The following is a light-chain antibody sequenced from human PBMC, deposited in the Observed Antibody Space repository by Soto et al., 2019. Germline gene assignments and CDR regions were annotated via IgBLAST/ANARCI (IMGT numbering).Light chain of an antibody. CDR1: NSDVGRYNF. Sequence: QSALTQPRSVSGSPGQSVTISCTGTNSDVGRYNFVSWYQQLPGKAPKLLISAVSQRPSGVPDRFSGSKSGNTASLTISGLQADDEADYFCYSFTTRSTLYVFXTGTKV. CDR2: AVS. CDR3: YSFTTRSTLYV. V-gene: IGLV2-11*01. J-gene: IGLJ1*01.